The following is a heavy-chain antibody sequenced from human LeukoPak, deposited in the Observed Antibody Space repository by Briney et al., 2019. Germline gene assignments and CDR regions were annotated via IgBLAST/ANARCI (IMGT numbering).Heavy chain of an antibody. D-gene: IGHD3-22*01. CDR1: GFTFSNYW. CDR3: ARDFSDSSGYYYFSLDY. J-gene: IGHJ4*02. CDR2: IDSDGGST. V-gene: IGHV3-74*01. Sequence: GGSLRLSCAASGFTFSNYWMPWVRQAPGKGLVWVSSIDSDGGSTDYADSVKGRFTISRDNAKNSLYLQMNSLRAEDTAVYYCARDFSDSSGYYYFSLDYWGQGTLVTVSS.